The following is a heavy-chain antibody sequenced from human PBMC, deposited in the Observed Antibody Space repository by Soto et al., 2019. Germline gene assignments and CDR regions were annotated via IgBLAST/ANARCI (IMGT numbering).Heavy chain of an antibody. Sequence: QVQLQESGPGLVEPSQTLSLVCSVSGDPLRYGGYYWSWVRQSPGKALEWIGFVYHTGATYYHPSLESRVTMAVDMSKNEFSLKLTSVTAADTATYYCAREGHSSWAWLDPWGQGILVTVSS. CDR2: VYHTGAT. V-gene: IGHV4-31*03. CDR1: GDPLRYGGYY. D-gene: IGHD2-15*01. CDR3: AREGHSSWAWLDP. J-gene: IGHJ5*02.